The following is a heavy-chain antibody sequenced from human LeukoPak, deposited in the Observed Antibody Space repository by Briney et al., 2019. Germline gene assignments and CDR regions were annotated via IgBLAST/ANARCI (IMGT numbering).Heavy chain of an antibody. D-gene: IGHD6-19*01. CDR3: ARDGTPNYRTGWVYMDV. CDR2: IDASGTLT. J-gene: IGHJ6*04. Sequence: GGSLRLSCAAPGFSFSSFEMNWVPPAPGKGLEWISYIDASGTLTHYADSMEGRFTISRDNAKNTLYLQMNSLRGEDTGIYYCARDGTPNYRTGWVYMDVWGKGTTVTVSS. V-gene: IGHV3-48*03. CDR1: GFSFSSFE.